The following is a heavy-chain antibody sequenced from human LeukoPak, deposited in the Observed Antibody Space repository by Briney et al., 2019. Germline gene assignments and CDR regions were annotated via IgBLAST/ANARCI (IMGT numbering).Heavy chain of an antibody. J-gene: IGHJ4*02. CDR2: ITASGGGP. D-gene: IGHD2-15*01. V-gene: IGHV3-23*01. CDR1: GFTVSTNH. Sequence: TGGSLRLSCAASGFTVSTNHMSWVRQAPGKGLEWVSGITASGGGPSSADSVKGRFTISRDNSKNMVYLQMNSLRDDDTAVYYCVKDGRTSAPCWGQGTLVTVSS. CDR3: VKDGRTSAPC.